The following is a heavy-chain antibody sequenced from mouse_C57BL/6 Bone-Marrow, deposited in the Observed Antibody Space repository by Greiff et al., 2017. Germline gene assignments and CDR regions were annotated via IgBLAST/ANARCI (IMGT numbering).Heavy chain of an antibody. Sequence: EVQRVESGGGLVKPGGSLKLSCAASGFTFSSYAMSWVRQTPEKRLEWVATISDGGSYTYYPDNVKGRFTISRDNAKINLYLQMSHLKSEDTAMYYCAREWGLTSYAMDYWGQGTSVTVSS. V-gene: IGHV5-4*01. CDR3: AREWGLTSYAMDY. CDR2: ISDGGSYT. J-gene: IGHJ4*01. CDR1: GFTFSSYA. D-gene: IGHD4-1*01.